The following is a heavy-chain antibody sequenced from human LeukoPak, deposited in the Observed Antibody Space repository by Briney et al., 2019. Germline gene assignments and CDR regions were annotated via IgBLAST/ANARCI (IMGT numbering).Heavy chain of an antibody. CDR2: IYYSGST. V-gene: IGHV4-59*01. CDR1: GGSISSYY. J-gene: IGHJ4*02. D-gene: IGHD6-13*01. CDR3: ARSQQLVRSFDC. Sequence: SETLSLTCTVSGGSISSYYWSWIRQPPGKGLEWIGYIYYSGSTNYNPSLKSRVTISLDTSKNQFSLKLNSVTAADTAFYYCARSQQLVRSFDCWGQGTLVTVSS.